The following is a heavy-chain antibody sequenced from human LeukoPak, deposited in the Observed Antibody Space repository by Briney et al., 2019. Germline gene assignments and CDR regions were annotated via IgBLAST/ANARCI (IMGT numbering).Heavy chain of an antibody. D-gene: IGHD5-12*01. CDR3: ARYSGYSGFDFDS. CDR1: GFPFNNHW. J-gene: IGHJ4*02. Sequence: GGSLRLSCVPSGFPFNNHWTSWVRPAPGKGLEGVANIKPDGSDKHYVDSVKGRFTISSDSAKNSLYLQMNSLRAEDTAVYYCARYSGYSGFDFDSWGQGTLVTVSA. CDR2: IKPDGSDK. V-gene: IGHV3-7*03.